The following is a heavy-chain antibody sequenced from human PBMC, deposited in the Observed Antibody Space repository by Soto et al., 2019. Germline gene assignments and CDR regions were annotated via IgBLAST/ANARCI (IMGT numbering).Heavy chain of an antibody. D-gene: IGHD3-16*01. CDR2: IYYIGTT. CDR3: AREEKQLSRYGGDFDY. V-gene: IGHV4-61*01. J-gene: IGHJ4*02. CDR1: DGSVNTGNYY. Sequence: QVQLQESGPGLVKPSETLSLTCSVSDGSVNTGNYYWSWIRQPPGKGLEWIGHIYYIGTTNYNPSLKSRVTISVDTSKNQFSLKVTSVTAADTAVYFCAREEKQLSRYGGDFDYWGQGPLVTDSS.